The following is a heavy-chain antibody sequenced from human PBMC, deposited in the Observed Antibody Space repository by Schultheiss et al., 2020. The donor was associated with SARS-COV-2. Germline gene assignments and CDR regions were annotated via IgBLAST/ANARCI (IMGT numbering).Heavy chain of an antibody. J-gene: IGHJ6*02. Sequence: SETLSLTCTVSGGSISSYYWSWIRQPPGKGLEWIGYIYYSGSTNYNPSLKSRVTISVDTSKNQFSLKLSSVTAADTAVYYCARGLGSPYQLLKSYYYYGMDVWGQGTTVTVAS. CDR1: GGSISSYY. CDR3: ARGLGSPYQLLKSYYYYGMDV. CDR2: IYYSGST. V-gene: IGHV4-59*01. D-gene: IGHD2-2*01.